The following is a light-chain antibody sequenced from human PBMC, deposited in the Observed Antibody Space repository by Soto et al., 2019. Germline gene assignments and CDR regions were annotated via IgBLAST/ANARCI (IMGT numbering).Light chain of an antibody. V-gene: IGKV3-11*01. CDR2: DAV. CDR1: QSVSSF. CDR3: QQSYSTPFT. J-gene: IGKJ3*01. Sequence: EIELTQSPATLSLSPGERATLSCRASQSVSSFLVWYQQKPGQAPRLLIYDAVNRVTGIPARFSGSGSGTDFTLTISSLQPEDFATYYCQQSYSTPFTFGPGTKVDIK.